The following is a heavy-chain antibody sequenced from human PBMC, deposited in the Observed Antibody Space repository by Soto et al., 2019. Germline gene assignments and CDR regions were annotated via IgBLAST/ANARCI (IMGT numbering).Heavy chain of an antibody. V-gene: IGHV1-18*01. CDR3: ARDGEGATSDS. J-gene: IGHJ4*02. D-gene: IGHD1-26*01. CDR2: ISDYNGNT. CDR1: GYTFTRYG. Sequence: QVQLVQSGAEVKKPGASVKVSCKASGYTFTRYGISWVRQAPGQGLEWMGWISDYNGNTNYAQKLQGRVTMTTNTSTSTAYRELRGMISDDTAVYFCARDGEGATSDSGGQGTLVTVS.